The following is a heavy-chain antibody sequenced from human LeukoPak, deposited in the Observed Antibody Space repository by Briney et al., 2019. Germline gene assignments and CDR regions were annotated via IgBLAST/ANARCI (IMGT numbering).Heavy chain of an antibody. V-gene: IGHV4-59*08. CDR1: GGSISNYY. J-gene: IGHJ3*02. D-gene: IGHD2-2*01. CDR3: ARIGYCSSTSCYGAFDI. CDR2: IYSSGST. Sequence: SESLSLTCTVSGGSISNYYWSWIRQPPGKGLEWIGYIYSSGSTNYNPSLKSRVTVSLGASRNQFSLKLSSVTAVDTAVYYCARIGYCSSTSCYGAFDIWGQGTMVTVSS.